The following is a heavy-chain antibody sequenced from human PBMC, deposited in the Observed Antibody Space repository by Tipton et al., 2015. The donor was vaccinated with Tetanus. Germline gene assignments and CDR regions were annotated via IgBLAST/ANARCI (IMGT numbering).Heavy chain of an antibody. CDR3: ARDQGGGRVVRLNWFDP. Sequence: TLSLTCTVSGGSISSSPYFWNWIRQQPGKGPEWIGYIYYSGGTFYNPSLSGRVTISVDTSKNQFSLKMNSVTAADTAVYYCARDQGGGRVVRLNWFDPWGPGTLATVSS. D-gene: IGHD6-6*01. CDR2: IYYSGGT. V-gene: IGHV4-31*03. CDR1: GGSISSSPYF. J-gene: IGHJ5*02.